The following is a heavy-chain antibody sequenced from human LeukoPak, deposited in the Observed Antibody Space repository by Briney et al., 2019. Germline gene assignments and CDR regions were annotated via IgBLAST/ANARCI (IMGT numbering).Heavy chain of an antibody. CDR2: ISGSGGGT. J-gene: IGHJ4*02. D-gene: IGHD5-24*01. CDR1: GFTFSSYA. Sequence: GGSLRLSCAVSGFTFSSYAMSWVRQAPGKGLEWVAAISGSGGGTDYADSVKGRFTISRDNSKNTLYLQMNSLRAEDTAVYYCAKVEMATYWGQGTLVTVSS. CDR3: AKVEMATY. V-gene: IGHV3-23*01.